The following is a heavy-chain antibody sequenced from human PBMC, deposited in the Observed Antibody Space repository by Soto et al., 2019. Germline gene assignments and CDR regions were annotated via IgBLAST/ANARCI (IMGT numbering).Heavy chain of an antibody. CDR2: IYYSGST. CDR3: ARDLGGWPDY. J-gene: IGHJ4*02. Sequence: PSETLSLTCTVSGGSISTYYWSWIRQPPGKGLEWIGYIYYSGSTNYNPSLKSRLSISIDTSKNQFSLKLNSVTAADTAVYYCARDLGGWPDYWGQGTLVTVSS. V-gene: IGHV4-59*01. D-gene: IGHD2-15*01. CDR1: GGSISTYY.